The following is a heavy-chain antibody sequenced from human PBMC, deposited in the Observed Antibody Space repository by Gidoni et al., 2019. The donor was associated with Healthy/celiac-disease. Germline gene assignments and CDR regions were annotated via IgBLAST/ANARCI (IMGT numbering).Heavy chain of an antibody. CDR1: GFTFSDYS. V-gene: IGHV3-11*01. J-gene: IGHJ4*02. CDR3: ARGFKQQFGDY. CDR2: TSSSGSTI. D-gene: IGHD6-13*01. Sequence: QVLLVESGWVWVKLRGSLRLSSASSGFTFSDYSVSWFRQAPGKGLEWVAYTSSSGSTIYYADSVKGRFTISRDNAKNSLYLQMNSLRAEDTAVYYCARGFKQQFGDYWGQGTLVTVSS.